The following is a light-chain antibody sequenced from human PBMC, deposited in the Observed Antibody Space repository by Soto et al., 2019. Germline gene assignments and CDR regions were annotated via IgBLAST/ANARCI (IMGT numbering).Light chain of an antibody. J-gene: IGLJ1*01. CDR1: SSNIGRNS. CDR2: TND. V-gene: IGLV1-44*01. CDR3: AAWDDSLDAYV. Sequence: QSVLTQSPSASGTPGQRVAVYCSGGSSNIGRNSVNWYLHLPGTAPKLLIYTNDQRPSGVPDRFSGSKSGASASLVISCLQSEDEADYYCAAWDDSLDAYVFGTGTKLTVL.